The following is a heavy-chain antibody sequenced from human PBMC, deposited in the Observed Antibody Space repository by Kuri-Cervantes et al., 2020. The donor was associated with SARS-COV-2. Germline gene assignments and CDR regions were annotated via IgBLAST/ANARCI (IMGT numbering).Heavy chain of an antibody. Sequence: SETLSLTCTVSYASMTSFYWSWIRQSPGRGLEWIGYIYRTGKSNYSPSLESRVSMSMAASESRFYLTLTSVTAADTAIYYCASGNDFSLDYWGQGTLVTVSS. CDR1: YASMTSFY. J-gene: IGHJ4*02. CDR3: ASGNDFSLDY. V-gene: IGHV4-59*01. CDR2: IYRTGKS. D-gene: IGHD1-1*01.